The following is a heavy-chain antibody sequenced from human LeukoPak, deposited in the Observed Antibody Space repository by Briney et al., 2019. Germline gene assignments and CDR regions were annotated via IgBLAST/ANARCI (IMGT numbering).Heavy chain of an antibody. D-gene: IGHD3-22*01. Sequence: SETLSLTCTVSGYSISSGYYWGWIRQPAGKGLEWIGRIYTSGSTNYNPSLKSRVTISVDTSKNQFSLKLSSVTAADTAVYYCARGYKYYYDSSGYRFDYWGQGTLVTVSS. CDR1: GYSISSGYY. CDR2: IYTSGST. J-gene: IGHJ4*02. CDR3: ARGYKYYYDSSGYRFDY. V-gene: IGHV4-61*02.